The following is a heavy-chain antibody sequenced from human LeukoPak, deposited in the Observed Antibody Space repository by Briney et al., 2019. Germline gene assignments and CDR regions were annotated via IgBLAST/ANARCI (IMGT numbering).Heavy chain of an antibody. Sequence: GGSLSLSCAASGFTFSSYSMNWVRQAPGKGLEWVSSISSSSSYIYYADSVKGRFTISRDNAKNSLYLQMNSLRAEDTAVYYCARDLRTTVTTSTYFDLWGRGTLVTVSS. D-gene: IGHD4-17*01. CDR3: ARDLRTTVTTSTYFDL. V-gene: IGHV3-21*01. J-gene: IGHJ2*01. CDR1: GFTFSSYS. CDR2: ISSSSSYI.